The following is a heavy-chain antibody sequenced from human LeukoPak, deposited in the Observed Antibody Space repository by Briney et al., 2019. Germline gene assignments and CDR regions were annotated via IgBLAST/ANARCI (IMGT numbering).Heavy chain of an antibody. D-gene: IGHD6-25*01. CDR3: ARIAATYFDY. CDR2: IYYSGST. Sequence: ETLSLTCTVSGGSISSSSYYWGWIRQPPGKGLEWIGSIYYSGSTYYNPSLKSRVTISVDTSKNQFSLKLSPVTAADTAVYYCARIAATYFDYWGQGTLVTVSS. CDR1: GGSISSSSYY. J-gene: IGHJ4*02. V-gene: IGHV4-39*01.